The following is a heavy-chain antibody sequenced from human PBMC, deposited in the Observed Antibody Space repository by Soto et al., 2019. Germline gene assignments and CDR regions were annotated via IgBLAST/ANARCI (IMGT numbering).Heavy chain of an antibody. CDR1: GYTFTSYD. CDR3: ARGEDFYDFWSGYYSWFDP. J-gene: IGHJ5*02. Sequence: ASVKVSCKASGYTFTSYDINWVRQATGQGLEWMGWMNPNSGNTGYAQKFQGRVTMTRNTSISTAYMELSSLRSEDTAVYYCARGEDFYDFWSGYYSWFDPWGQGTLVTVSS. V-gene: IGHV1-8*01. CDR2: MNPNSGNT. D-gene: IGHD3-3*01.